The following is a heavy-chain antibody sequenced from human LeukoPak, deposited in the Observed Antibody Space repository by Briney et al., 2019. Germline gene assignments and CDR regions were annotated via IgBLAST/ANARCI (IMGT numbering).Heavy chain of an antibody. Sequence: KPGGSLRLSCAASGFTFSTYSMNWVRQAPGKGLEWVSSISSGSTYIYYADSVKGRFTISRDNAKNSLFLQMNSLRAEDTAVYYCARFALKTPPTDWGQGTLVTVSS. CDR2: ISSGSTYI. J-gene: IGHJ4*02. V-gene: IGHV3-21*01. CDR1: GFTFSTYS. CDR3: ARFALKTPPTD.